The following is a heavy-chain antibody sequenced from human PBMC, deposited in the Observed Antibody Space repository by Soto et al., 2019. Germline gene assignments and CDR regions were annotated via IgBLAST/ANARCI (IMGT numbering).Heavy chain of an antibody. CDR1: GFTFSSYG. Sequence: QVQLVESGGGVVQPGRSLRLSCAASGFTFSSYGMHWVRQAPGKGLEWVGVISYDGSNKYYADSVKGRFSISRDNSRNTLYLQMNSLRAEDTAVYYCAKGGYSGYDYGDYWGQGTLDTVSS. CDR2: ISYDGSNK. V-gene: IGHV3-30*18. CDR3: AKGGYSGYDYGDY. D-gene: IGHD5-12*01. J-gene: IGHJ4*02.